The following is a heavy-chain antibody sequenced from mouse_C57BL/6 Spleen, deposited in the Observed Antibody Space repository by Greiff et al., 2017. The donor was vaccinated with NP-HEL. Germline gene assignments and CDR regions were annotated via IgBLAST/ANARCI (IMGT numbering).Heavy chain of an antibody. J-gene: IGHJ2*01. CDR1: GYAFSSYW. CDR2: IYPGDGDT. V-gene: IGHV1-80*01. Sequence: QVQLKQSGAELVKPGASVKISCKASGYAFSSYWMNWVKQRPGKGLEWIGQIYPGDGDTNYNGQFKGKATLTADKSSSTAYMQLSSLTSEDSAVYFCARGEGGYYFDYWGQGTTLTVSS. CDR3: ARGEGGYYFDY.